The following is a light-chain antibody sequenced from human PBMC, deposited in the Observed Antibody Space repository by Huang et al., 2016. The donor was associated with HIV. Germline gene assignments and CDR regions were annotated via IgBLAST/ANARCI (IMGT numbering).Light chain of an antibody. CDR1: QSVSSN. CDR3: QQYNNWPPAT. J-gene: IGKJ3*01. V-gene: IGKV3-15*01. CDR2: GAS. Sequence: EIVMTQSPATLSVSPGERATLYCRASQSVSSNLAWYQQKPGQAPRLLIYGASTRATGIPARFSGSGSGTEFTLTISSLQSEDFAVYYCQQYNNWPPATFGPGTKVDIK.